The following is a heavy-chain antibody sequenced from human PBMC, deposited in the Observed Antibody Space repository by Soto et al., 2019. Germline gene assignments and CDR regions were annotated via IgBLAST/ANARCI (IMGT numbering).Heavy chain of an antibody. CDR2: MNTKSGKT. CDR3: ARSYCTNGKCEQGVSAAPDY. J-gene: IGHJ4*02. Sequence: SVKVSCKASGYTFASYAMHWVRQAPGQGREWMGWMNTKSGKTGYTEKFRGRVTMTRSTSLSKAYMELSSLTFEDTAVYYCARSYCTNGKCEQGVSAAPDYWGQGTKVTVSS. CDR1: GYTFASYA. V-gene: IGHV1-8*02. D-gene: IGHD2-2*01.